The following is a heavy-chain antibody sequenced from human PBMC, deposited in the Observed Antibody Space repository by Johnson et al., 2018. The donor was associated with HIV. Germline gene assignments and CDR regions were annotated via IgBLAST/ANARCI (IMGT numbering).Heavy chain of an antibody. V-gene: IGHV3-30*02. J-gene: IGHJ3*02. CDR1: GVTFSSYG. CDR2: IRYDGNNK. D-gene: IGHD6-13*01. Sequence: QEKLVESGGGVVQPGGSLRISCAASGVTFSSYGMHWVRQAPGKGLEGVAFIRYDGNNKYYADSVKGRFTISRDNSKNTLFLQMNSLRAEDTAVYYCARGSSSWLHDAFDIWGQGTMVTVSS. CDR3: ARGSSSWLHDAFDI.